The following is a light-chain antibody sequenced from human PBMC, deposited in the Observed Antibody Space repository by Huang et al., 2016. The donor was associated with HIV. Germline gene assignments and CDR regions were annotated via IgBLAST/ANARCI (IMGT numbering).Light chain of an antibody. CDR2: DAS. CDR3: QQRSNWYT. CDR1: QSVNRY. Sequence: EIVLTQSPATLSLSPGEKATLSCRASQSVNRYLAWYQQKPGQAPRLLIYDASNRATGIAARCSGSGSGTDFTLTISSLEPEDFAVYYCQQRSNWYTFGQGTKLEIK. J-gene: IGKJ2*01. V-gene: IGKV3-11*01.